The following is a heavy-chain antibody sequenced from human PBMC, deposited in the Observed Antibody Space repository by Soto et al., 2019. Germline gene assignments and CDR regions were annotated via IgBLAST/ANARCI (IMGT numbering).Heavy chain of an antibody. D-gene: IGHD6-19*01. Sequence: EVQLLESGGGLVQPGGSLRLSCAASGFTFSSYAMSWVRQAPGKGLEWVTAINGSGGSTYYADSVKGRFTISRDNSKNTLYLQMNSLRAEDTAVYYCANRAVTPGYSSGWYREYYFDYWGQGTLVTVSS. J-gene: IGHJ4*02. CDR3: ANRAVTPGYSSGWYREYYFDY. V-gene: IGHV3-23*01. CDR1: GFTFSSYA. CDR2: INGSGGST.